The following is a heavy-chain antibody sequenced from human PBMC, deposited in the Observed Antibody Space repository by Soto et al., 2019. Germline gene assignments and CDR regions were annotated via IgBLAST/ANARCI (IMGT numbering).Heavy chain of an antibody. V-gene: IGHV4-39*01. CDR2: IYYSGST. CDR1: GGSISSSSYY. D-gene: IGHD4-17*01. CDR3: ARRDDYGDYVHFDY. J-gene: IGHJ4*02. Sequence: SETLSLTCTVSGGSISSSSYYWGWIRQPPGKGLEWIGSIYYSGSTYYNPSLKSRVTISVDTSKNQLSLKLSSVTAADTAVYYCARRDDYGDYVHFDYWGQGTLVTVSS.